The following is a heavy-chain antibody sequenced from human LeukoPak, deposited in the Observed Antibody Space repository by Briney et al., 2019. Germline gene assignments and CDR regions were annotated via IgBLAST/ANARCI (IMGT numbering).Heavy chain of an antibody. CDR3: ARGYDFRSGYSL. CDR2: IIPIFGTA. CDR1: GGTFSSYA. J-gene: IGHJ4*02. D-gene: IGHD3-3*01. Sequence: GASVKVSCKASGGTFSSYAISWVRQAPGQGLEWMGGIIPIFGTANYAQKFQGRVTITADESTSTAYMELSSLRSEDTAVYYCARGYDFRSGYSLWGQGTLVTVSS. V-gene: IGHV1-69*13.